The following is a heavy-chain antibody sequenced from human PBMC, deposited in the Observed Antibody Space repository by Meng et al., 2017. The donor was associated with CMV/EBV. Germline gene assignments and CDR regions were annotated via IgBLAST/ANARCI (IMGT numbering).Heavy chain of an antibody. CDR3: ARVGVGGNPGYYYYYYGMDV. D-gene: IGHD4-23*01. Sequence: GGSLRLSCAASGFTFSSYEMNWVRQAPGKGLEWVSYISSSGSTIYYADSVKGRFTISRDNAKNSLYLQMNSLRAEDTAVYYCARVGVGGNPGYYYYYYGMDVWGQGTMVTVSS. V-gene: IGHV3-48*03. CDR1: GFTFSSYE. CDR2: ISSSGSTI. J-gene: IGHJ6*02.